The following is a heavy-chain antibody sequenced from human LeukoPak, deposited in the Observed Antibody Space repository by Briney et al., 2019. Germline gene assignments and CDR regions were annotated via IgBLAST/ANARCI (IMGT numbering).Heavy chain of an antibody. CDR3: ARPERSEGYFDY. J-gene: IGHJ4*02. CDR2: IYYSGST. CDR1: GGSISSSSYY. D-gene: IGHD1-1*01. V-gene: IGHV4-39*01. Sequence: SETLSLTCTVSGGSISSSSYYWGWIRQPPGKGLEWIGSIYYSGSTYYNPSLKSRVTISADTSKNQFSLKLSSVTAADTAVYYCARPERSEGYFDYWGQGTLVTVSS.